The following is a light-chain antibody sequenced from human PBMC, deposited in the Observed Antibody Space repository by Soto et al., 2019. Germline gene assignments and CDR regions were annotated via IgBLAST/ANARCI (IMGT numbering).Light chain of an antibody. J-gene: IGKJ5*01. CDR2: DAS. Sequence: EIVLTQSPATLSLSPGESATLSCRATRSVSSYLAWYQQKPGQAPRLLIYDASSRPTDIPARFSGSGSGTDFTLTISSLEPEDFALYYCQQRSNWPTTFGQGTRLENK. V-gene: IGKV3-11*01. CDR3: QQRSNWPTT. CDR1: RSVSSY.